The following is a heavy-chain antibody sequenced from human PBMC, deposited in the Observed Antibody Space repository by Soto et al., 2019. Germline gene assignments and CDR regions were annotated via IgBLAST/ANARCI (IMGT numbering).Heavy chain of an antibody. V-gene: IGHV3-30*15. D-gene: IGHD4-17*01. Sequence: DPGGSLRLSCAASGFTFGNFAMHWVRQAPGKGPEWVSVVSYDGNINYILDSVKGRFTVSRDNSRNIVYLQMRSLRPEDTAVYYCAKGKIWDYGSNSKTYFQHWGPGTLVTVSS. CDR3: AKGKIWDYGSNSKTYFQH. CDR1: GFTFGNFA. CDR2: VSYDGNIN. J-gene: IGHJ1*01.